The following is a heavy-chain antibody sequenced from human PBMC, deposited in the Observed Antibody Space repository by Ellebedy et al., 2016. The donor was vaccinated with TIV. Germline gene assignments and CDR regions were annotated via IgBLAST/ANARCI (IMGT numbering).Heavy chain of an antibody. Sequence: SETLSLTXTVSGGSISSSSYYWAWIRQSPGRGLEWIGSIYYTGSTNYNPSLKSRVTISADTPKNQFSLKVRSATAADTAVYYCATFGEAGSFDAFAIWGQGTMVTVSS. D-gene: IGHD3-16*01. J-gene: IGHJ3*02. V-gene: IGHV4-39*01. CDR2: IYYTGST. CDR1: GGSISSSSYY. CDR3: ATFGEAGSFDAFAI.